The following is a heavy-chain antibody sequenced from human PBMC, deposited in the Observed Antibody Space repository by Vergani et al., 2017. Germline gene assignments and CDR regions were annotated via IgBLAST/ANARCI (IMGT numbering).Heavy chain of an antibody. CDR3: ARGRQWRGYSGYSSAGYYYYGMDV. J-gene: IGHJ6*02. D-gene: IGHD5-12*01. Sequence: QGQLQQWGAGLLKPSETLSLTCAGYGGSSSGYYWSWIRQPPGKGLEWIGEINHRGSTNYNPSLKSRVTISADTSKNQFYLKLSSVTAAVTAVYYCARGRQWRGYSGYSSAGYYYYGMDVWGQGTTVTVSS. CDR2: INHRGST. V-gene: IGHV4-34*01. CDR1: GGSSSGYY.